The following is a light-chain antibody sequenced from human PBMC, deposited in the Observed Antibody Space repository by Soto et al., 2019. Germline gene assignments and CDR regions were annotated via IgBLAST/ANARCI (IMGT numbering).Light chain of an antibody. Sequence: EIVMTQSPATLSVSPGERATLSCRASQSVFTNLAWYQQKPGQAPRLLIYGASTRAAIIPARFSGSGSGTEFTLTISSLQSEDFAVYYCQQYNKWPRTFGQGTKVDI. CDR1: QSVFTN. J-gene: IGKJ1*01. V-gene: IGKV3-15*01. CDR3: QQYNKWPRT. CDR2: GAS.